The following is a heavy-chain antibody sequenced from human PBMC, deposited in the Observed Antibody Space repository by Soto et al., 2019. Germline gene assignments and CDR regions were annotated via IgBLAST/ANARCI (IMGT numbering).Heavy chain of an antibody. CDR2: ISASSSI. D-gene: IGHD5-18*01. Sequence: EVQLVESGGGLVKPGGSLRLSCAASGFPFSSYNMNWVRQAPGKGLEWVASISASSSIYYADSMKGRFTISRDNAKNSLYLHMNDLRAEDTAVYYCARDDGGYRYGRRQYRFDSWGQGTLVTVSS. J-gene: IGHJ4*02. V-gene: IGHV3-21*01. CDR1: GFPFSSYN. CDR3: ARDDGGYRYGRRQYRFDS.